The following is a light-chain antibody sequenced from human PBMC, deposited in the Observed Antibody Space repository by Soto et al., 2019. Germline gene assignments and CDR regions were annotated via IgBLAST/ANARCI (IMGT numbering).Light chain of an antibody. Sequence: EIVMTQSPATLSVSPGERATLSCRASHRVSSYLAWYQQKPGQAPRLLIYGTSTRATGIPARFSGSGSGTEFTLTISSLQSEDFAVYYCQQYNNWPLTFGAGTNVEIK. CDR3: QQYNNWPLT. CDR1: HRVSSY. J-gene: IGKJ4*01. V-gene: IGKV3-15*01. CDR2: GTS.